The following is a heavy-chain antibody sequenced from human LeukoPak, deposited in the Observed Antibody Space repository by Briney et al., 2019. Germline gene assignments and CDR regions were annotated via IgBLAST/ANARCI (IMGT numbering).Heavy chain of an antibody. CDR3: ARGDSSAFDI. D-gene: IGHD3-22*01. J-gene: IGHJ3*02. CDR2: IKQGESER. CDR1: GFTFRNHW. Sequence: PGGSLRLSCAASGFTFRNHWMGWVRQAPGKGLEWVASIKQGESERYYVDSVNGRFTISRDNAKNSLYLQMNSLRAEDTAVYYCARGDSSAFDIWGQGTMVTVSS. V-gene: IGHV3-7*04.